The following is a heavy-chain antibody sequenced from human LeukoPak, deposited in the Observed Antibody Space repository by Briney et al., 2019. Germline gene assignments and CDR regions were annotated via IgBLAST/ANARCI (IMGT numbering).Heavy chain of an antibody. Sequence: PGGSLRLSCAASGFDFGAYEMNWVRQALGKGLEWVAYFAGSDTTTYYADSVKGRFTISRDNARNSLYLQMNSLRAEDTALYYCTTLGYHLDSWGQGTLVTVSS. CDR2: FAGSDTTT. V-gene: IGHV3-48*03. CDR3: TTLGYHLDS. D-gene: IGHD3-22*01. CDR1: GFDFGAYE. J-gene: IGHJ4*02.